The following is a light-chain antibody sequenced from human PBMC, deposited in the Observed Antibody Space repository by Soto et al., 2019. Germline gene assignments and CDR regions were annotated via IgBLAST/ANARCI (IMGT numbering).Light chain of an antibody. CDR1: QSVTSNY. V-gene: IGKV3-20*01. Sequence: EVVLTQSPGTLSSSPGERVTLSCRASQSVTSNYLAWYQQKPGQSPRLLIFGASSRATGIPDRFSGSGSGTEFTLTISSLQSEDFAVYYCQQYHDWGEFGQGTKVDI. CDR3: QQYHDWGE. CDR2: GAS. J-gene: IGKJ1*01.